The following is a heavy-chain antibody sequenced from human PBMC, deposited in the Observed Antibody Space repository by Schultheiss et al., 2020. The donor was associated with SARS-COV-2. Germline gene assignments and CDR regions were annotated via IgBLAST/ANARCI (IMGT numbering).Heavy chain of an antibody. V-gene: IGHV3-23*01. D-gene: IGHD1-1*01. CDR2: ISGSGGAT. J-gene: IGHJ4*02. Sequence: GGSLRLSCVGSGFIFSDQYMTWIRQAPGKGLEWVSSISGSGGATYYADSVRGRFTISRDNSKNTLSLQMNSLRDEDTAVYYCAKRPSGNWNLCDYWGQGTLVTVSS. CDR1: GFIFSDQY. CDR3: AKRPSGNWNLCDY.